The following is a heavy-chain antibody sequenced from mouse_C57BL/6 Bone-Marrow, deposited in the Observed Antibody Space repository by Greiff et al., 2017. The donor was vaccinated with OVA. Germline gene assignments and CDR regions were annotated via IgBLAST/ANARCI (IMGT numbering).Heavy chain of an antibody. V-gene: IGHV1-81*01. Sequence: QVQLQQSGAELARPGASVKLSCKASGYTFTSYGISWVKQRTGQGLEWIGEIYPRSGNTYYNEKFKGKATLTADKSSSTAYMELRSLTSEDSAFYFCARRDDGYYLAWFAYWGQGTLVTVSA. D-gene: IGHD2-3*01. CDR2: IYPRSGNT. CDR1: GYTFTSYG. J-gene: IGHJ3*01. CDR3: ARRDDGYYLAWFAY.